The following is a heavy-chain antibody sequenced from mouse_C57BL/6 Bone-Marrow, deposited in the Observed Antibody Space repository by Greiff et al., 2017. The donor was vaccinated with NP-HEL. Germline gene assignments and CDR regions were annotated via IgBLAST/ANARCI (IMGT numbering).Heavy chain of an antibody. CDR1: GYTFTSYG. J-gene: IGHJ2*01. CDR3: ARPHFYFDY. CDR2: IYPRSGNT. Sequence: VQRVESGAELARPGASVKLSCKASGYTFTSYGISWVKQRTGQGLEWIGEIYPRSGNTYYNEKFKGKATLTADKSSSTAYMELRSLTSEDSAVYFCARPHFYFDYWGQGTTLTVSS. V-gene: IGHV1-81*01.